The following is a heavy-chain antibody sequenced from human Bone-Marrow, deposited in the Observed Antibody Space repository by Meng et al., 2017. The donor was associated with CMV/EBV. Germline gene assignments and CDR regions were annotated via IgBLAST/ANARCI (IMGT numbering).Heavy chain of an antibody. CDR3: ARAGRIGVGMDV. Sequence: SETLSLTCAVYGGSFSGDYWSWIRQPPGKGLEWIGEINHSGSTNYNPSPKSRVTISVDTSKNQFSLKLSSVTAADTAVYYCARAGRIGVGMDVWGQGTTVTVSS. D-gene: IGHD2-8*01. CDR2: INHSGST. CDR1: GGSFSGDY. J-gene: IGHJ6*02. V-gene: IGHV4-34*01.